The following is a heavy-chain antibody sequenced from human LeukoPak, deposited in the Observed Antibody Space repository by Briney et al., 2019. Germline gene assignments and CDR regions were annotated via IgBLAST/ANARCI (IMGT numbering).Heavy chain of an antibody. J-gene: IGHJ4*02. Sequence: SETLSLTCTVSGGSISNSSYYWGWIRQPPGKGLEWIGSMYYSGSTYYNPSLKSRATISVDTSKNQFSLKLSSVTAADTAVYYCARRGRGVTSNVYFDYWGQGTLVTVSS. CDR2: MYYSGST. V-gene: IGHV4-39*01. CDR1: GGSISNSSYY. D-gene: IGHD3-10*01. CDR3: ARRGRGVTSNVYFDY.